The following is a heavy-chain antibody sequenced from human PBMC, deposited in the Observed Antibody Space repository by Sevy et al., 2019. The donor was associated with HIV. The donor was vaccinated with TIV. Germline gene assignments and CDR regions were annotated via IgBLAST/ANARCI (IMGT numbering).Heavy chain of an antibody. D-gene: IGHD5-18*01. J-gene: IGHJ3*02. Sequence: ASVKVSCKASGYTFTSYGISWVRQAPGQGLEWMGWISAYNGNTNYAQKLQGRVTMTTDTSSSTAYMELRSLRSDDTAVYYCARVPIQLWLQVLGDGAFDIWGQGTMVTVSS. CDR1: GYTFTSYG. CDR2: ISAYNGNT. V-gene: IGHV1-18*01. CDR3: ARVPIQLWLQVLGDGAFDI.